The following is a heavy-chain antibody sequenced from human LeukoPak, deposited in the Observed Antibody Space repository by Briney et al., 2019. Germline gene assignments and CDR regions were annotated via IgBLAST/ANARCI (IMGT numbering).Heavy chain of an antibody. Sequence: SETLSLTCAVSGYSISSGYYWGWIRQPPGKGLEWIGEINHSGSTNYNPSPKSRVTISVDTSKNQFSLKLSSVTAADTAVYYCARDGGIAAAYFDYWGQGTLVTVSS. V-gene: IGHV4-38-2*02. CDR2: INHSGST. D-gene: IGHD6-13*01. J-gene: IGHJ4*02. CDR3: ARDGGIAAAYFDY. CDR1: GYSISSGYY.